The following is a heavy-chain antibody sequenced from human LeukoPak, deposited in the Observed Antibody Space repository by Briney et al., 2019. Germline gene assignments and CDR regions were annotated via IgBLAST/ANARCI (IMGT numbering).Heavy chain of an antibody. CDR2: INHSGST. Sequence: SETLSLTCAVYGGSFSGYYWSWIRQPPGKGLEWIGEINHSGSTNYNPSLKSRVTISVDTSKNQFSLKLSSVAAADTAVYYCARGRITMVRGFYGMDVWGKGTTATVSS. CDR1: GGSFSGYY. D-gene: IGHD3-10*01. V-gene: IGHV4-34*01. CDR3: ARGRITMVRGFYGMDV. J-gene: IGHJ6*04.